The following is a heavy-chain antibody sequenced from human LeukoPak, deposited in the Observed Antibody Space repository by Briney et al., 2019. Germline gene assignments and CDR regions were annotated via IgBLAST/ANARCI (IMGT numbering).Heavy chain of an antibody. J-gene: IGHJ5*02. CDR1: GFTFSSYW. V-gene: IGHV3-7*01. CDR3: ARPPMVRGHPFDP. CDR2: IKQDGSEK. Sequence: GGSLRLSCAASGFTFSSYWMSWVRQPPGKELEWVANIKQDGSEKYYVDSVKGRFTISRDNAKNSLYLQMNSLRAEDTAVYYCARPPMVRGHPFDPWGQGTLVTVSS. D-gene: IGHD3-10*01.